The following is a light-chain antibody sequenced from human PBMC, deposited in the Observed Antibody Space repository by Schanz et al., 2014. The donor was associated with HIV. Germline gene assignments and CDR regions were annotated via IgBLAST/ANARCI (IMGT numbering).Light chain of an antibody. CDR2: GAS. CDR3: QQYGVSPPWT. Sequence: EAVLTQSPATLSVYPGERVTLSCRTTQIISTSLAWYQQRPGQPPRLLVYGASSRAAGIPDRFSGSGSGTDFTLTINRLEPEDCAVYYCQQYGVSPPWTFGQGTKVEIK. V-gene: IGKV3-20*01. J-gene: IGKJ1*01. CDR1: QIISTS.